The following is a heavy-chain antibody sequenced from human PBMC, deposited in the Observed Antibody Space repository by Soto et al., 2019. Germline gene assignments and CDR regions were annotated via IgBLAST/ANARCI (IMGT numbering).Heavy chain of an antibody. CDR1: GFTFSSYS. J-gene: IGHJ6*03. CDR3: ARGRIRGGMVYAIEDYYYYMDV. Sequence: GGSLRLSCAASGFTFSSYSMNWVRQAPGKGLEWVSSISSSSSYIYYADSVKGRFTISRDNAKNSLYLQMNSLRAEDTAVYYCARGRIRGGMVYAIEDYYYYMDVWGKGTTVTVSS. CDR2: ISSSSSYI. D-gene: IGHD2-8*01. V-gene: IGHV3-21*01.